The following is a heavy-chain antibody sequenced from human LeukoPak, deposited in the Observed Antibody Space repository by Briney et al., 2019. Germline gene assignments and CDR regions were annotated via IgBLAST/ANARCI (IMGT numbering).Heavy chain of an antibody. CDR2: ICAYNGNT. CDR3: ARDQEIVTTFLYYYYGMDV. CDR1: GYTFTSYG. D-gene: IGHD4-4*01. V-gene: IGHV1-18*01. Sequence: ASVKVSCKASGYTFTSYGIGWVRQAPGQGLEWMGWICAYNGNTNYAQKPQGRVTMTTDTSTSTAYMELRSLRSDDTAVYYCARDQEIVTTFLYYYYGMDVWGQGTTVTVSS. J-gene: IGHJ6*02.